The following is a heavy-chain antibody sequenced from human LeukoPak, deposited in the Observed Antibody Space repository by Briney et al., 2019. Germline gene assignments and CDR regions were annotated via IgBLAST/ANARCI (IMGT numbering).Heavy chain of an antibody. J-gene: IGHJ6*03. Sequence: SETLSLTCTVSGGSISSYYWSWIRQPAGKGLEWIGRIYTSGSTNYNPSLKSRVTMSVDTSKNQFSLKLSSVTAADTAAYYCARDNWGSSSIYYYYYMDVWGKGTTVTVSS. CDR3: ARDNWGSSSIYYYYYMDV. D-gene: IGHD6-6*01. CDR2: IYTSGST. CDR1: GGSISSYY. V-gene: IGHV4-4*07.